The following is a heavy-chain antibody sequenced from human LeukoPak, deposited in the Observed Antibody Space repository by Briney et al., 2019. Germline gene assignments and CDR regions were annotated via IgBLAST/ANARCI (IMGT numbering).Heavy chain of an antibody. D-gene: IGHD6-19*01. J-gene: IGHJ4*02. Sequence: SETLSLTCAVYGRSFTKHQWSWIRQPPGKGLEWIGAINDGGSTNYNPSLKSRVTISVDTSKNQFSLRLSSMTAADTAVYYCARDLVAVAGTYFDYWGRGTLVTVSS. V-gene: IGHV4-34*01. CDR2: INDGGST. CDR1: GRSFTKHQ. CDR3: ARDLVAVAGTYFDY.